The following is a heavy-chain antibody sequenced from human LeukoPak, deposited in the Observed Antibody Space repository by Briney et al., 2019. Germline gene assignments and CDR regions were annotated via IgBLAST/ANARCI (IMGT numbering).Heavy chain of an antibody. J-gene: IGHJ4*02. V-gene: IGHV3-30*02. CDR2: IRYDGSNK. CDR1: GFTFSSYG. CDR3: AKSAYYYDSSGPLALDYFDY. Sequence: PGGSLRLSCAASGFTFSSYGMHWVRQAPGKGLEWVAFIRYDGSNKYYADSVKGRFTISRDNSKNTLYLQMNSLRAEDTAVYYCAKSAYYYDSSGPLALDYFDYWGQGTLVTVSS. D-gene: IGHD3-22*01.